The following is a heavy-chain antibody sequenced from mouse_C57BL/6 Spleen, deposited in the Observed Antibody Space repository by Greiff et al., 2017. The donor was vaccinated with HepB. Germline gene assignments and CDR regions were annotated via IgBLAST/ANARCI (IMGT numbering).Heavy chain of an antibody. J-gene: IGHJ2*01. Sequence: EVKLVESGGGLVKPGGSLKLSCAASGFTFSDYGMHWVRQAPEKGLEWVAYISSGSSTIYYADTVKGRFTISRDNAKNTLFLQMTSLRSEDTAMYYCAREFYGNLDYWGQGTTLTVSS. D-gene: IGHD2-1*01. CDR3: AREFYGNLDY. V-gene: IGHV5-17*01. CDR1: GFTFSDYG. CDR2: ISSGSSTI.